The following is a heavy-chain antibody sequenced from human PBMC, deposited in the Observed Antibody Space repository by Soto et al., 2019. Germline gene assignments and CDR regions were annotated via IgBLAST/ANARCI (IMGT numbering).Heavy chain of an antibody. D-gene: IGHD6-19*01. CDR2: ISYDGSNK. Sequence: PGGSLRLSCAASGFTFSSYGMHWVRQAPGKGLEWVAVISYDGSNKYYADSVKGRFTISRDNSKNTLYLQMNSLRAEDTAVYYCAKDWTAVAGTHYYYGMDVWGQGTTVTVSS. V-gene: IGHV3-30*18. CDR3: AKDWTAVAGTHYYYGMDV. J-gene: IGHJ6*02. CDR1: GFTFSSYG.